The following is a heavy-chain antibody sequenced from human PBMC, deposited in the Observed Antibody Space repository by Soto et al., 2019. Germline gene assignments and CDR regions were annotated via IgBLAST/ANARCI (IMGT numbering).Heavy chain of an antibody. CDR1: GFTFSSYA. CDR3: AKAQQWLSPYYYYGMDV. Sequence: GSLILSCAASGFTFSSYAMSWVRQAPGKGLEWVSAISGSGGSTYYADSVKGRFTISRDNSKNTLYLQMNSLRAEDTAVYYCAKAQQWLSPYYYYGMDVWGQGTTVTVSS. CDR2: ISGSGGST. D-gene: IGHD6-19*01. V-gene: IGHV3-23*01. J-gene: IGHJ6*02.